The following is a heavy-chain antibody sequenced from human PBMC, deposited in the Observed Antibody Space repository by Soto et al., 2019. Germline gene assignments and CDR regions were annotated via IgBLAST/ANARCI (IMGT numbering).Heavy chain of an antibody. D-gene: IGHD3-10*01. CDR1: GDIVTSYD. J-gene: IGHJ4*01. Sequence: ASVGVSCKASGDIVTSYDIHWVRQAPGQGLEWMGWINPFDGSRMFAQSFQGRVTVTRDTSTSTVYMEVSSLRSEDTAVYYCSRVDPGETSPFDHSG. CDR2: INPFDGSR. V-gene: IGHV1-46*03. CDR3: SRVDPGETSPFDH.